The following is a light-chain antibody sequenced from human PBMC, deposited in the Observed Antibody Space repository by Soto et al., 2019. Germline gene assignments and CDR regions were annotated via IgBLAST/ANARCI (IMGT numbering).Light chain of an antibody. V-gene: IGKV3-15*01. CDR1: QSVSSN. CDR3: QHYNNWPPSYT. CDR2: GAS. Sequence: EIVMTQSPATLSVSPGERATLSCRASQSVSSNLAWYQQKPGQAPRLLIYGASTRATGIPARFCGGWSGTSVTHTISRLQLADFAVYYGQHYNNWPPSYTCGQGTKLEIK. J-gene: IGKJ2*01.